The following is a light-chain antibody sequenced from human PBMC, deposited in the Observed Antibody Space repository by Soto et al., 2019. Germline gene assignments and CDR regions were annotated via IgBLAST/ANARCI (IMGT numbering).Light chain of an antibody. J-gene: IGLJ3*02. CDR3: SSYTTSSTWV. CDR2: EVR. Sequence: QSALTQPASVSGSPGQSITISCTGTSSDVGSDNYVSWYQQLPGKAPRLMIYEVRNRPSGVSNRFSGSKSGNTASLTISGLQAEDEADYSCSSYTTSSTWVFGGGTKLTVL. V-gene: IGLV2-14*01. CDR1: SSDVGSDNY.